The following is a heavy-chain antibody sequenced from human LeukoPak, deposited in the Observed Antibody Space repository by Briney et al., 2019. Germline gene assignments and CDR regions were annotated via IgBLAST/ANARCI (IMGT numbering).Heavy chain of an antibody. CDR1: GFTFSNFG. Sequence: GGSLRLSCAASGFTFSNFGMHWVRQAPGKGLEWVAFIRYDGSNKYYADSVKGRFTISRDNSKNTLYLQMNSLRGEDTAVYYCARGYSSWYDYWGQGTLVTVSS. D-gene: IGHD6-13*01. V-gene: IGHV3-30*02. J-gene: IGHJ4*02. CDR3: ARGYSSWYDY. CDR2: IRYDGSNK.